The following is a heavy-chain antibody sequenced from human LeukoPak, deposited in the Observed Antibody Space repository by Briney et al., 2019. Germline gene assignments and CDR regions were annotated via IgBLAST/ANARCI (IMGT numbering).Heavy chain of an antibody. J-gene: IGHJ3*02. D-gene: IGHD2-15*01. Sequence: ASVKVSCKASGYTFTGYYMHWVRQAPGQGLEWMGWINPNSGGTNYAQKFQGRVTMTRDTSISTAYMELSRLRSDDTAVCYCARDRTYCSGGSCSPDAFDIWGQGTMVTVSS. CDR3: ARDRTYCSGGSCSPDAFDI. CDR1: GYTFTGYY. CDR2: INPNSGGT. V-gene: IGHV1-2*02.